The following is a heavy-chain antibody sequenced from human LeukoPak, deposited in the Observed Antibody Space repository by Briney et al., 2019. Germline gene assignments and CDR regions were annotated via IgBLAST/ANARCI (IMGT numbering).Heavy chain of an antibody. CDR1: GFTLSSYA. CDR2: ISGSGGST. J-gene: IGHJ4*02. D-gene: IGHD6-6*01. CDR3: ANSVNVLFDY. Sequence: GGSLRLSCAASGFTLSSYAMSWVREAQGKGVEWVSAISGSGGSTYYADSVKGRFTISRDNSKNTLYLQMNSQRAEGTAVYYCANSVNVLFDYWGQGTLVTVSS. V-gene: IGHV3-23*01.